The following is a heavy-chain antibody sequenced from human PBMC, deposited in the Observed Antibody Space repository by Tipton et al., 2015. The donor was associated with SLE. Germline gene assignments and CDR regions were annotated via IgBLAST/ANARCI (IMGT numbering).Heavy chain of an antibody. CDR1: GGSFSGYY. V-gene: IGHV4-34*09. CDR3: ARGPAAELDY. D-gene: IGHD1-14*01. Sequence: TLSLTCAVYGGSFSGYYWSWIRQPPGKGLEWIGEINHSGSTNYNPSLKGRLTISVDTSKSQFSLNLSSVTAADTAVYYCARGPAAELDYWGQGTLVTVSS. CDR2: INHSGST. J-gene: IGHJ4*02.